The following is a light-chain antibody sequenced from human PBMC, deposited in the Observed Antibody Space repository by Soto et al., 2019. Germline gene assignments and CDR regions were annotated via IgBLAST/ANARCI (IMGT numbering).Light chain of an antibody. V-gene: IGKV3-15*01. CDR3: QQYNIWPET. CDR1: QSVSSN. J-gene: IGKJ2*01. CDR2: GAS. Sequence: EIVMTQSPATLSVSPGERATLSCRASQSVSSNLAWYQQKPGQAPRLLIYGASTRATGIPARFSGSGSGTEITLTISSLQSADFAVYYCQQYNIWPETFGQGTKLEIK.